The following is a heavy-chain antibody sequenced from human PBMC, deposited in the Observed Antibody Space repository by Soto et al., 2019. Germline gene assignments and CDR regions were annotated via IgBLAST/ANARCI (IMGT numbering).Heavy chain of an antibody. V-gene: IGHV4-34*01. CDR1: GGSFSGYY. D-gene: IGHD6-19*01. CDR2: INHSGST. Sequence: SETLSLTCAVYGGSFSGYYWSWIRQPPGKGLEWIGEINHSGSTNYNPSLKSRVTISVDTSKNQFSLKLSSVTAADTAVYYCASSPYSSGWYFYWGQGTLVTSPQ. J-gene: IGHJ4*02. CDR3: ASSPYSSGWYFY.